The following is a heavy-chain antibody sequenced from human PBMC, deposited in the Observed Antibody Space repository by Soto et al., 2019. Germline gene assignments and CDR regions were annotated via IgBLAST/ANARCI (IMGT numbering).Heavy chain of an antibody. J-gene: IGHJ4*02. CDR2: INHSGST. V-gene: IGHV4-34*01. Sequence: PSETRSLTFAVYGGSFSGYYWSWIRQPPVKLREWIGEINHSGSTNYNPSLKSRVTISVDTSKNQFSLKLSSVTAADTAVYYCARGIKRYDSSGYYYQLNDYWGQGTLVTVSS. CDR3: ARGIKRYDSSGYYYQLNDY. D-gene: IGHD3-22*01. CDR1: GGSFSGYY.